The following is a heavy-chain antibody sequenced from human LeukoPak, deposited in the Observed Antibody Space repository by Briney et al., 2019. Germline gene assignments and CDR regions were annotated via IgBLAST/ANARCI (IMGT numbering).Heavy chain of an antibody. CDR3: ARGYYDILTGYSPDFDY. Sequence: WGTLSLSCAASGFTFSSYSMNWVGLAPGKGLEWVSSISSSSSYIYYADSVEGRFNIPRDNAKNSLYLQMNSLRAEDTAVYYCARGYYDILTGYSPDFDYWGQGTLVTVSS. CDR2: ISSSSSYI. J-gene: IGHJ4*02. V-gene: IGHV3-21*01. D-gene: IGHD3-9*01. CDR1: GFTFSSYS.